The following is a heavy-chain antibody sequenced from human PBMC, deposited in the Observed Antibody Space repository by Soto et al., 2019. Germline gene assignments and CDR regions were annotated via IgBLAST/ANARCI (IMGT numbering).Heavy chain of an antibody. CDR3: ARDAVGATHFDY. D-gene: IGHD1-26*01. CDR1: GGSMISYY. Sequence: SETLSLTCTVSGGSMISYYWSWIRQPPGKGLEWIGYIYYMGRTNYNSSLKSRVTMSIDTSKNQFSLKLSSVTAADTAIYYCARDAVGATHFDYWGQGAPVTVSS. J-gene: IGHJ4*02. CDR2: IYYMGRT. V-gene: IGHV4-59*01.